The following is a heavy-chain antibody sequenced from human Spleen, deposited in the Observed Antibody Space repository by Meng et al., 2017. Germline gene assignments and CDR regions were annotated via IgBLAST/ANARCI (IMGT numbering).Heavy chain of an antibody. CDR3: ARGSGSPLDY. D-gene: IGHD1-26*01. Sequence: SETLSLTCTVSGGSISSSSYYWGWIRQPPGKGLEWIGEIYHSGSTNYNPSLKSRVTISVDKSKNQFSLKLSSVTAADTAVYYCARGSGSPLDYWGQGTLVTVSS. CDR2: IYHSGST. J-gene: IGHJ4*02. CDR1: GGSISSSSYY. V-gene: IGHV4-39*07.